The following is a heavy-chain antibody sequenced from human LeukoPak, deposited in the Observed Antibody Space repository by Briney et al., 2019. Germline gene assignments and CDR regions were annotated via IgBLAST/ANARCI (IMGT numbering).Heavy chain of an antibody. V-gene: IGHV4-34*01. Sequence: SETLSLTCAVYGGSFSDYYWTWIRQPPGKGLEWIGEITHSGRTNYNPSLKSRVSISVDTSKNQFSLKLRSVTAADTAVYYCARDRGYGYFDYWGQGTLVTVSS. J-gene: IGHJ4*02. CDR2: ITHSGRT. CDR1: GGSFSDYY. D-gene: IGHD5-12*01. CDR3: ARDRGYGYFDY.